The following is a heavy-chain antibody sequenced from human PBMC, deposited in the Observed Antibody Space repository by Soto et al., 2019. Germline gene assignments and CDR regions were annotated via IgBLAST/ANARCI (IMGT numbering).Heavy chain of an antibody. D-gene: IGHD3-22*01. V-gene: IGHV3-23*01. CDR2: ISGSCGST. J-gene: IGHJ6*02. CDR1: GFTFSSYA. Sequence: GGSLRLSCAASGFTFSSYAMSWVRQAPGKGLEWVSAISGSCGSTYYADSVKGRFTISRDNSKNTLYLQMNSLRAEDTAVYYCAKSLNALRVRYCYGMDVWGQGTTVTVSS. CDR3: AKSLNALRVRYCYGMDV.